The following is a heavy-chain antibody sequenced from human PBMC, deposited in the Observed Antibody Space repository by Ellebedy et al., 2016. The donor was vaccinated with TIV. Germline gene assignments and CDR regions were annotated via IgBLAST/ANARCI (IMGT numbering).Heavy chain of an antibody. CDR1: GGTFSSYA. D-gene: IGHD7-27*01. V-gene: IGHV1-69*13. CDR2: IIPIFGTA. Sequence: AASVKVSCKASGGTFSSYAISWVRQAPGQGLEWMGGIIPIFGTANYAQKFQGRVTITADESTSTAYMELSSLRSEDTAVYYCARATNWGLYYYGMDVWGQGTTVTVS. CDR3: ARATNWGLYYYGMDV. J-gene: IGHJ6*02.